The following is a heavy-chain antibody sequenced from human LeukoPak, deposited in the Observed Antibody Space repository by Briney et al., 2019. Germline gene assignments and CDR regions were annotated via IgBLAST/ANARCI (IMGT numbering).Heavy chain of an antibody. D-gene: IGHD4-23*01. CDR2: ISSDGTNK. CDR3: ARESRGGFRNFDY. Sequence: GGSLRLSCAASGFTFRSYAMHWVRQAPGKGLEWVIVISSDGTNKYYADSVKGRFTVSRDNSKNTLYLQMNSLRAEDTAVYYCARESRGGFRNFDYWGQGTLVTVSS. CDR1: GFTFRSYA. J-gene: IGHJ4*02. V-gene: IGHV3-30-3*01.